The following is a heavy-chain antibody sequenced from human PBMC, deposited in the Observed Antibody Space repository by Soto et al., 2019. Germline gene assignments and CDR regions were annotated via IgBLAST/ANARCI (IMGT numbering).Heavy chain of an antibody. CDR2: IYPGDSDT. J-gene: IGHJ6*03. D-gene: IGHD3-10*01. V-gene: IGHV5-51*01. CDR1: GYSFTSYW. CDR3: ARRQGSASYYMDV. Sequence: GESLKISCKGSGYSFTSYWIGWVRQMPEKGLEWMGIIYPGDSDTRYGPSFQGQVTLSVDKSISTAYLQWSSLKASDTAVYYCARRQGSASYYMDVWGEGTTVTVSS.